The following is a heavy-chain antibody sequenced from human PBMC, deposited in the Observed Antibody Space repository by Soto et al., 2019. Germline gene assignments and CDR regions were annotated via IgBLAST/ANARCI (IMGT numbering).Heavy chain of an antibody. CDR2: INHSGST. V-gene: IGHV4-34*01. Sequence: SETLSLTCAVYGGSFSGYYWSWIRQPPGKGLEWIGEINHSGSTNYNPSLKSRVTISVDTSKNQFSLKLSSVTAADTAVYYCARAVAGTFYYYGMDVWGQGTTVTVSS. CDR3: ARAVAGTFYYYGMDV. J-gene: IGHJ6*02. D-gene: IGHD6-19*01. CDR1: GGSFSGYY.